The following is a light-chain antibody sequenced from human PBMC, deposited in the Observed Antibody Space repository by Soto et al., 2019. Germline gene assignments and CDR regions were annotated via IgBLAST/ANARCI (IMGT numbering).Light chain of an antibody. CDR3: QQFNVYPLT. CDR2: AAS. V-gene: IGKV1-9*01. J-gene: IGKJ4*01. Sequence: DIQLTQSPSFLSASGGDRVTITCRASQGIRDFLAWYQQKPGKAPKLLIYAASTLQTGVPTRFSGIASGTEFTLIISNLQPADFATYYCQQFNVYPLTFGGGTKVEIK. CDR1: QGIRDF.